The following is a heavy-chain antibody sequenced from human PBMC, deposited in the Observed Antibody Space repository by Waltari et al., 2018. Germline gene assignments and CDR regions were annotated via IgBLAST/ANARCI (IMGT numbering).Heavy chain of an antibody. D-gene: IGHD3-10*01. J-gene: IGHJ4*02. CDR2: IYHSGST. CDR1: GYSISSGYY. V-gene: IGHV4-38-2*01. Sequence: QVQLQESGPGLVKPSETLSLTCAVSGYSISSGYYWGWIRQPPGKGLEWIGSIYHSGSTYSTPSLKSRVTISVDTSKNQFSLKLSSVTAADTAVYYCAGGYGSGSYPADYWGQGTLVTVSS. CDR3: AGGYGSGSYPADY.